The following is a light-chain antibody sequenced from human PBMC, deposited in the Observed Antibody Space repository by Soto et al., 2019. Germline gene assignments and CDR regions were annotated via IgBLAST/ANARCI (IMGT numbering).Light chain of an antibody. V-gene: IGLV2-8*01. Sequence: QSALTQPPSASGSPGQSVTISCTGTSSDVGAYNSVSWYQQHPGKAPRLMIYEVNKRPSGVPDRFSGSKSGNMASLTVSGLEAEDEADYYCNSHGGSNSLWVFGGGTKLTVL. CDR3: NSHGGSNSLWV. CDR1: SSDVGAYNS. J-gene: IGLJ3*02. CDR2: EVN.